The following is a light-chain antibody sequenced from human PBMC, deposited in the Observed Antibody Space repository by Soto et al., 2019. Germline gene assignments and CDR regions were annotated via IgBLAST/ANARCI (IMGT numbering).Light chain of an antibody. CDR2: DAS. J-gene: IGKJ3*01. Sequence: EIVLTQSPATLSLSPGERATLSCRASQSVSTYLAWYQQKPGQAPRLLIHDASNRATGIPARFSGSGSGTDFTLTISSLEPEDFAVYYCQQRSPLPYTFGPGTKVDV. CDR1: QSVSTY. V-gene: IGKV3-11*01. CDR3: QQRSPLPYT.